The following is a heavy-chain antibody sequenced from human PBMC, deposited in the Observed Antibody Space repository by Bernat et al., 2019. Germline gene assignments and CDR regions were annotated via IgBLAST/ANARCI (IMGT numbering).Heavy chain of an antibody. Sequence: QVQLVESGGGVVQPGGSLRLSCAASGFTFGSYGIHWVRQAPGKGLEWLAGISYDGSHKYYADSVKGRFTISRDNSKGTLYLQMDSLRAEDTAVYYCAKVASRYCSGGSCSSGYFDYWGQGNLVTISA. J-gene: IGHJ4*02. D-gene: IGHD2-15*01. CDR2: ISYDGSHK. V-gene: IGHV3-30*18. CDR1: GFTFGSYG. CDR3: AKVASRYCSGGSCSSGYFDY.